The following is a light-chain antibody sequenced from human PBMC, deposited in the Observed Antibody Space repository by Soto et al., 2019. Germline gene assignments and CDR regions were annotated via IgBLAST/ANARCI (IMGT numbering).Light chain of an antibody. CDR1: SSNIGSNY. CDR2: RND. CDR3: ATWDATLSGPVV. Sequence: QSVLTQSPSASGTPGQRVTISCSGSSSNIGSNYAYWYQHLPGTAPKLLIYRNDQRPSGVPDRFSVSKSGTSASLAISGLRSEDEAEYYCATWDATLSGPVVFGGGTKLTVL. J-gene: IGLJ3*02. V-gene: IGLV1-47*01.